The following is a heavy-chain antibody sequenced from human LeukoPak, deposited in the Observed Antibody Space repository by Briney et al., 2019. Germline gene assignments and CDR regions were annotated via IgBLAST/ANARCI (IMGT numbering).Heavy chain of an antibody. CDR2: INPNSGGT. Sequence: ASVKVSCKASGYTFTSYYMHWVRQAPGQGLEWMGWINPNSGGTNYAQKFQGWVTMTRDTSISTAYMELSRLRSDDTAVYYCARGTASPVTTSAFDTWGQGTMVTVSS. D-gene: IGHD4-17*01. CDR1: GYTFTSYY. CDR3: ARGTASPVTTSAFDT. J-gene: IGHJ3*02. V-gene: IGHV1-2*04.